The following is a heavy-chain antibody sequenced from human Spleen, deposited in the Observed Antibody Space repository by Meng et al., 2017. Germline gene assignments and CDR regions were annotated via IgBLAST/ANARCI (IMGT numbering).Heavy chain of an antibody. CDR3: ARSHIPGIIAAGPY. Sequence: GESLKISCKGSGYTFTTYWIGWVRQMPGKGLEWMGVIDPSDPETRYSPSFQGQVTISADKSISTAYLQWSSLKASDTAIYYCARSHIPGIIAAGPYWGQGILVTVSS. V-gene: IGHV5-51*01. D-gene: IGHD6-13*01. CDR1: GYTFTTYW. CDR2: IDPSDPET. J-gene: IGHJ4*02.